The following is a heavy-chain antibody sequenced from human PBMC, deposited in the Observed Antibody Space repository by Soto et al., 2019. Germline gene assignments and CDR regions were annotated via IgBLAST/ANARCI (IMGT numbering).Heavy chain of an antibody. D-gene: IGHD3-22*01. J-gene: IGHJ4*02. CDR2: ISGSGGST. CDR1: GFTFSSYA. CDR3: AKKEAVDMIVVVITN. Sequence: GGSLRRSCAASGFTFSSYAMSWVRQAPGKGLEWVSAISGSGGSTYYADSVKSRFTISRDNSKNTLYLQMNSLRAEDTAVYYCAKKEAVDMIVVVITNWGQGTLVTVSS. V-gene: IGHV3-23*01.